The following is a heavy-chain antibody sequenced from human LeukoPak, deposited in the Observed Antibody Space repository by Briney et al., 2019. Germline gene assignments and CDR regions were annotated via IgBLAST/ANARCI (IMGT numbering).Heavy chain of an antibody. V-gene: IGHV3-74*01. CDR3: ARLYGGYGDYYFDY. D-gene: IGHD4-17*01. Sequence: PGGSLRLSCAASGFTFSSYWMHWVRQAPGKGLVWVSLINSDGSSTNYADSVKGRFAISRDNAKNTLYLQMNSLRAEDTTVYYCARLYGGYGDYYFDYWGQGILVTVSS. CDR2: INSDGSST. J-gene: IGHJ4*02. CDR1: GFTFSSYW.